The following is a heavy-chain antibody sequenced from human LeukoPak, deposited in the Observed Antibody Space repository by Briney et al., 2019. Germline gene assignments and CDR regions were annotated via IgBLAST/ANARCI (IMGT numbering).Heavy chain of an antibody. CDR1: GDSISLSFYY. CDR2: VYYSGTT. Sequence: SETLSLTCSVSGDSISLSFYYWGRIRQPPGKALEWIGSVYYSGTTSYNPSLKSRVTISVDKSKNQFSLKLSSVTAADTAVYYCARDYYDSSGYCYFDYWGQGTLVTVSS. V-gene: IGHV4-39*07. CDR3: ARDYYDSSGYCYFDY. J-gene: IGHJ4*02. D-gene: IGHD3-22*01.